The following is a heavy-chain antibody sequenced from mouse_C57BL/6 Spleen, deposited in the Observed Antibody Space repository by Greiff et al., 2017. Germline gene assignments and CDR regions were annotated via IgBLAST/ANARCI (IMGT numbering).Heavy chain of an antibody. J-gene: IGHJ3*01. CDR1: GYAFSSSW. CDR3: VKLGLFAY. CDR2: IYPGDGDT. D-gene: IGHD4-1*01. Sequence: VQVVESGPELVKPGASVKISCKASGYAFSSSWMNWVKQRPGKGLEWIGRIYPGDGDTNYNGKFKGKATLTADKSSSTAYMQLSSLTSEDSAVYFCVKLGLFAYWGQGTLVTVSA. V-gene: IGHV1-82*01.